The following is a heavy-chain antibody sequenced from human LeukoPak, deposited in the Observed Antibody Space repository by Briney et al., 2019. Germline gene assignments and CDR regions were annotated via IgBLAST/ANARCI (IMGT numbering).Heavy chain of an antibody. CDR1: GYTFTSYG. Sequence: ASVKVSCKASGYTFTSYGINWVRQAPGQGPEWMGWISAYNGNTKYAQNLQGRVTMTTDTSTSTAYMELRSLRSDDTAVYYCTRDLPYSSSWESIDYWGQGTLVTVAS. D-gene: IGHD6-13*01. CDR3: TRDLPYSSSWESIDY. V-gene: IGHV1-18*01. J-gene: IGHJ4*02. CDR2: ISAYNGNT.